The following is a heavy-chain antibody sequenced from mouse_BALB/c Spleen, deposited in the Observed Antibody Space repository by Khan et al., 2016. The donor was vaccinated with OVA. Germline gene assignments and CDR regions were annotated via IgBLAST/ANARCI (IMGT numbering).Heavy chain of an antibody. CDR3: IRSGWAACAY. J-gene: IGHJ3*01. V-gene: IGHV1S81*02. D-gene: IGHD1-1*02. CDR2: INPNNGVS. CDR1: GYTFTSYY. Sequence: QVQLQQPGAELVKPGASVKLSCKASGYTFTSYYMYWVKQRPGQGLEWIGGINPNNGVSDFNEKFKNKATLTVDKSSSTAYMQLSSRTSEDAAVYDGIRSGWAACAYWGQGTLVTVSA.